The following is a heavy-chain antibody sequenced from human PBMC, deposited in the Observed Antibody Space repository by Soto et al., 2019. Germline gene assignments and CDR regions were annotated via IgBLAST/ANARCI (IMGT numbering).Heavy chain of an antibody. D-gene: IGHD3-22*01. V-gene: IGHV3-23*01. Sequence: GGSLRLSCAASGFNFSSYAMSWVRQAPGKGLEWVSAISGSGGSTYYADSVKGRFTISRDNSKNTLYLQMNSLRAEDTAVYYCAKGPHYYDSSGYQSLLFDYWGQGTLVTVSS. CDR1: GFNFSSYA. J-gene: IGHJ4*02. CDR3: AKGPHYYDSSGYQSLLFDY. CDR2: ISGSGGST.